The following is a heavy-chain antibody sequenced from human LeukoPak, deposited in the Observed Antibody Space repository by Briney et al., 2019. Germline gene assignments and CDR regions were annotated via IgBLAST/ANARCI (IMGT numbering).Heavy chain of an antibody. D-gene: IGHD4-23*01. V-gene: IGHV3-7*01. CDR1: AFTFSSYW. CDR2: IKEDGSEI. CDR3: ARDRGYSSFDY. Sequence: GGSLRLSCAASAFTFSSYWMSWVRQAPGKGPEWVANIKEDGSEIHYVDSVKGRFTISRDNAKNSLYLQLDSLRVEDTAVYYCARDRGYSSFDYWGQGTLVTVSS. J-gene: IGHJ4*02.